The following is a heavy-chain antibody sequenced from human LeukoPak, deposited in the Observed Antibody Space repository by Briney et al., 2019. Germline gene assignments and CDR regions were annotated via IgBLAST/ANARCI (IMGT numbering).Heavy chain of an antibody. V-gene: IGHV4-59*08. J-gene: IGHJ6*02. D-gene: IGHD5-18*01. CDR2: IYNSGGT. Sequence: SETLSLTCTVAAGSISSHYWSWIRQPQEKGLEWIGYIYNSGGTNYDASLKRRANTSVETSRSQFSLKLSTVTAADTAVYYSARLIYSYGYGDYYYGMDVWGQGTTVTVSS. CDR1: AGSISSHY. CDR3: ARLIYSYGYGDYYYGMDV.